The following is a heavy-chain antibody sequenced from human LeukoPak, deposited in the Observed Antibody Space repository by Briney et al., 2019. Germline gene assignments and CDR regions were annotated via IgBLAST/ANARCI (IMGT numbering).Heavy chain of an antibody. CDR3: ARGGRSVVPAAMVDY. V-gene: IGHV1-46*03. CDR2: INPSGGST. Sequence: ASVKVSCKAFGYTFTSYYMHWVRQAPGQGLEWMGIINPSGGSTSYAQKFQGRVTMTRDTSTSTVYMELSSLRSEDTAVYYCARGGRSVVPAAMVDYWGQGTLVTVSS. CDR1: GYTFTSYY. D-gene: IGHD2-2*01. J-gene: IGHJ4*02.